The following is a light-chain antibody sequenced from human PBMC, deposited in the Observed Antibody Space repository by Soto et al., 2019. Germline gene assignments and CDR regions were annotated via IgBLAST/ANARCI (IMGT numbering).Light chain of an antibody. V-gene: IGKV1-17*01. J-gene: IGKJ1*01. CDR1: QGIKND. Sequence: DIQMTQSPSSLSASVGDRVTITCRASQGIKNDLAWYQQIPGKAPKRLIFATSTLQSGVPSRFSGSGYGTEFTLTISSLQPEDFATYFCLQHTLYPRTFGQGTRVEIK. CDR3: LQHTLYPRT. CDR2: ATS.